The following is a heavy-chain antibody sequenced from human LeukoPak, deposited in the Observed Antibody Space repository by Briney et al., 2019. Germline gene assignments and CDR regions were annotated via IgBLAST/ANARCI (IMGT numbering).Heavy chain of an antibody. CDR2: IIPIFSTA. D-gene: IGHD3-22*01. J-gene: IGHJ4*02. Sequence: SVKVSCKASGGTFISYAISWVRQAPGQGLEWMGGIIPIFSTANYAQKFQGRVTITADESTSTAHMELSSLRSEDTAVYYCARGLSSGRYYYDSSGYFDYWGQGTLVTVSS. CDR3: ARGLSSGRYYYDSSGYFDY. V-gene: IGHV1-69*01. CDR1: GGTFISYA.